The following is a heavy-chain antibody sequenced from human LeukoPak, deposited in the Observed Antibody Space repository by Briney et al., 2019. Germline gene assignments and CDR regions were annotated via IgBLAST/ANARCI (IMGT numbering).Heavy chain of an antibody. CDR1: GFTFSSYW. CDR3: AREGATVTTRGQFDY. J-gene: IGHJ4*02. Sequence: GGSLRLSCAASGFTFSSYWMSWVRQAPGKGLEWVANIKQDGSEKYYVDSVKGRFTISRDNAKNSLYLQMNSLRAEDTAVYYCAREGATVTTRGQFDYWGQGTLVTVSS. CDR2: IKQDGSEK. V-gene: IGHV3-7*01. D-gene: IGHD4-17*01.